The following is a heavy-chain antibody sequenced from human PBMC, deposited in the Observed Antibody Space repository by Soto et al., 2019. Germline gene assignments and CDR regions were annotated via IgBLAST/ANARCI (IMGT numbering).Heavy chain of an antibody. J-gene: IGHJ3*02. D-gene: IGHD1-26*01. CDR2: IYPGDSDT. CDR3: ARRGHGMHGFDI. CDR1: GYYFGGNW. Sequence: GESLKISCKGSGYYFGGNWIGWVRQMPGKGLEWMGIIYPGDSDTRYSPSFEGQVTLSADKSISAAYLQWSSLKASDTATYYCARRGHGMHGFDIWGQGTVVTVSS. V-gene: IGHV5-51*01.